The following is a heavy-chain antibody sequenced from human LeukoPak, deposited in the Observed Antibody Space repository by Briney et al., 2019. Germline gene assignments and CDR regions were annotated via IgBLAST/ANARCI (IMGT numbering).Heavy chain of an antibody. CDR3: AGTYYDFTSPFDY. D-gene: IGHD3-3*01. V-gene: IGHV4-30-4*08. Sequence: SETLSLTCTVSGGSISSGDHYWSWIRQPPGKGLEWIGYIYYSGSTYYNPSLKSRVTISVDTSKNQFSLKLSSVTAADTAVYYCAGTYYDFTSPFDYWGQGTLVTVSS. J-gene: IGHJ4*02. CDR1: GGSISSGDHY. CDR2: IYYSGST.